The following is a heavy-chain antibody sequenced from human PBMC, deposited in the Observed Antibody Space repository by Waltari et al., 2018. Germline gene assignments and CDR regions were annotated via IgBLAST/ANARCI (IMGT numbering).Heavy chain of an antibody. CDR3: ARSSSWYPQKMDV. J-gene: IGHJ6*02. CDR2: RKQDGSEK. Sequence: EVQLVESGGGLVQPGGSLRLSCAASGFPLSRYRMSWVRQAPGKGLEWVANRKQDGSEKYYVDSVKGRFTISRDNAKNSLYLQMNSLRAEDTAVYYCARSSSWYPQKMDVWGQGTTVTVSS. V-gene: IGHV3-7*01. D-gene: IGHD6-13*01. CDR1: GFPLSRYR.